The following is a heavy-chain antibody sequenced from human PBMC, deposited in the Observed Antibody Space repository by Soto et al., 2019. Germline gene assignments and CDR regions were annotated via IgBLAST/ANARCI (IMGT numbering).Heavy chain of an antibody. Sequence: QVQLVQSGAEVKKPGSSVKVSCKASGGTFSSYAISWVRQAPGQGLEWMGGIIPIFGTANYAQNFQGRFPITADESTSTAYMELSSQRSEDTAVYYCARQTYYYDSSGYDGRGYNWFDPWGQGTLVTVSS. CDR1: GGTFSSYA. V-gene: IGHV1-69*01. J-gene: IGHJ5*02. CDR2: IIPIFGTA. D-gene: IGHD3-22*01. CDR3: ARQTYYYDSSGYDGRGYNWFDP.